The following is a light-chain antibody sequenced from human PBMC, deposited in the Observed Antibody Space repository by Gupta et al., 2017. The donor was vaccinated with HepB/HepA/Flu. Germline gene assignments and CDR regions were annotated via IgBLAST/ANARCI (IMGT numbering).Light chain of an antibody. V-gene: IGKV3-20*01. CDR2: GTS. J-gene: IGKJ4*01. CDR1: QRISSNF. Sequence: DIVLMKYPPTLPFAPGERATLSCWSSQRISSNFLAWYQQKPGQAPKLLISGTSSRHTGVPDRFGGRGSGADFPLTITRLAPDVVAVYCCQRYGCRVTFGRGTRLELK. CDR3: QRYGCRVT.